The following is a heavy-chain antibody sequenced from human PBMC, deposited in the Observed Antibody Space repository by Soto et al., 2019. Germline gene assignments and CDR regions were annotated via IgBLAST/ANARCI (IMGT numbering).Heavy chain of an antibody. V-gene: IGHV4-34*01. J-gene: IGHJ6*03. D-gene: IGHD3-3*01. CDR3: ARSSNFWSGYSPYYYYMDV. CDR2: INHSGST. Sequence: SETLSLTCAVYGGSFSGYYWSWIRQPPGKGLEWIGEINHSGSTNYNPSLKSRVTISVDTSKNQFSLKLSSVTAADTAVYYCARSSNFWSGYSPYYYYMDVWGKGTTVTVSS. CDR1: GGSFSGYY.